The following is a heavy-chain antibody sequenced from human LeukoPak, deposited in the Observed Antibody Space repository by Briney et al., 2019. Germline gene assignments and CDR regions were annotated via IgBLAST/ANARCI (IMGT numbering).Heavy chain of an antibody. CDR3: ASVGVPAAIGDYYYYYYMDV. D-gene: IGHD2-2*01. CDR1: GFTFSSYS. J-gene: IGHJ6*03. V-gene: IGHV3-21*01. CDR2: ISSSSSYI. Sequence: GGSLRLSCAASGFTFSSYSMNWVRQAPGKGLEWASSISSSSSYIYYADSVKGRFTISRDNAKNSLYLQMNSLRAEDTAVYYCASVGVPAAIGDYYYYYYMDVWGKGTTVTVSS.